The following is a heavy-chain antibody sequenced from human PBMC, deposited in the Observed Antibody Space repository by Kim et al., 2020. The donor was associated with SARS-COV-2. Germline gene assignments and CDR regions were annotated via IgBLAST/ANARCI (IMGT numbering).Heavy chain of an antibody. J-gene: IGHJ6*02. CDR1: GFTFSDYY. Sequence: GGSLRLSCAASGFTFSDYYMSWIRQAPGKGLEWVSYISCSGSTIYYAASVKGRFTISRDNAKNSLYLQMNSLRAEDTAVYYCARDLENESLNPGGMEVWGQGTTVTVSS. CDR2: ISCSGSTI. V-gene: IGHV3-11*04. CDR3: ARDLENESLNPGGMEV.